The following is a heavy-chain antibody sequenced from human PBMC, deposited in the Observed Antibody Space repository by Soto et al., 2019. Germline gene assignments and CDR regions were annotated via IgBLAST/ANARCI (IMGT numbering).Heavy chain of an antibody. Sequence: EVQMLEYGGGLVQPGGSLVLSCAAAGFTFGSYAMSWVRQAPGKGLEWVSGIRGSGGSAFYADSVKGRFTISRDNSNNMVYLQMDNVSADDTAVYYCARQQGGSLSSLYFDYWGQGTLVTVSS. J-gene: IGHJ4*02. CDR2: IRGSGGSA. D-gene: IGHD2-15*01. CDR3: ARQQGGSLSSLYFDY. CDR1: GFTFGSYA. V-gene: IGHV3-23*01.